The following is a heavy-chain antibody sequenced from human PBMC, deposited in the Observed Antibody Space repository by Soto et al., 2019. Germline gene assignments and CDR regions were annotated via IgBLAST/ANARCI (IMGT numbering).Heavy chain of an antibody. CDR3: ARAFQYYDFWSGTTTYYYYGMDV. V-gene: IGHV1-69*13. J-gene: IGHJ6*02. CDR2: IIPIFGTA. Sequence: SVKVSCKASGGTFSSYAISWVRQAPGQGLEWMGGIIPIFGTANYAQKFQGRVTITADESTSTAYMELSSLRSEDTAVYYCARAFQYYDFWSGTTTYYYYGMDVWGQGTTVTVSS. CDR1: GGTFSSYA. D-gene: IGHD3-3*01.